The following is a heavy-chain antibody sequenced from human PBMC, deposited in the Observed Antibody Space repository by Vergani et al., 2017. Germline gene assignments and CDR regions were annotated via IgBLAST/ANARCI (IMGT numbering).Heavy chain of an antibody. J-gene: IGHJ4*02. V-gene: IGHV1-46*01. CDR3: ARVKQWLPRLDY. CDR1: GYTFTSYY. Sequence: QVQLVQSGAEVKKPGASVKVSCKASGYTFTSYYMHWVRQAPGQGLEWMGIINPSGGSTSYAQKFQGRVTMTRDTSISTAYMELSRLRSDDTAVYYCARVKQWLPRLDYWGQGTLVTVSS. CDR2: INPSGGST. D-gene: IGHD6-19*01.